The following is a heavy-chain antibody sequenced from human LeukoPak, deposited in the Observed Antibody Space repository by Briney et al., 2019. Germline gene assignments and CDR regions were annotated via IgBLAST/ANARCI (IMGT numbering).Heavy chain of an antibody. Sequence: SETLSLTCTVSGGSISSYYWSWIRQPAGKGLEWIGRIYTSGSTNYNPSLKSRVTMSVDTSKNQFSLKLSSVTAADTAVYYCAREMYYDILTGPYFDYWGQGTLVTVSS. V-gene: IGHV4-4*07. CDR3: AREMYYDILTGPYFDY. CDR1: GGSISSYY. D-gene: IGHD3-9*01. CDR2: IYTSGST. J-gene: IGHJ4*02.